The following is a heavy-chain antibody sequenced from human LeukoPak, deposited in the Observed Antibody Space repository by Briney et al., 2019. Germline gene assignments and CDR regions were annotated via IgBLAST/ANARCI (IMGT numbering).Heavy chain of an antibody. D-gene: IGHD6-13*01. V-gene: IGHV3-48*01. Sequence: GGSLRLSCAASGFTFSSYSMNWVRQAPGKGLEWISYISSSSGTIYYADSVKGRFTISRDNAKNSLNLQMDSLRVEDTAVYFCASYSSSWLDAYDVWGQGTMVTVSS. J-gene: IGHJ3*01. CDR1: GFTFSSYS. CDR3: ASYSSSWLDAYDV. CDR2: ISSSSGTI.